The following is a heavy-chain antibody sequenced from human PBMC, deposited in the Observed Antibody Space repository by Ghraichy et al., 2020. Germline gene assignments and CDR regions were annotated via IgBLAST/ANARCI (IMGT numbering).Heavy chain of an antibody. CDR1: GGSFSGYY. J-gene: IGHJ6*03. CDR3: AAQLQIYYYYYMDV. V-gene: IGHV4-34*01. D-gene: IGHD2-2*01. Sequence: SETLSLTCAVYGGSFSGYYWSWIRQPPGKGLEWIGEINHSGSTNYNPSLKSRVTISVDTSKNQFSLKLSSVTAADTAVYYCAAQLQIYYYYYMDVWGKGTTVTVSS. CDR2: INHSGST.